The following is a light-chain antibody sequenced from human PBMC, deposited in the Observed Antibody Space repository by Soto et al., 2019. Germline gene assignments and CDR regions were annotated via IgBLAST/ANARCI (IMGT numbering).Light chain of an antibody. CDR1: SSDVGGYNY. Sequence: QSALTQPASVSGSPGQSITISCTGTSSDVGGYNYVSWYQQHPGKAPKLMIYDVSKRPSGVPDRFSGSKSGNTASLTISGLQAEDEADYYCCSYAGSYTSFVVFGGGTQLTVL. V-gene: IGLV2-11*01. J-gene: IGLJ2*01. CDR3: CSYAGSYTSFVV. CDR2: DVS.